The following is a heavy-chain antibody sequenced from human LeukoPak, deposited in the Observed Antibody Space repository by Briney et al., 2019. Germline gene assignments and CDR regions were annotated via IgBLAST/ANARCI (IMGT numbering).Heavy chain of an antibody. Sequence: PSETLSLTCTASRGTISISGYYWGWIRQPPGKGPERIGSSHYSGSTYYNPSLRSRVTISVDTSKNQFSLKLSSVTAADTAVYYCASDVTGPSPYYFDYWGQGTLVTVSS. CDR2: SHYSGST. J-gene: IGHJ4*02. D-gene: IGHD3-10*02. CDR1: RGTISISGYY. CDR3: ASDVTGPSPYYFDY. V-gene: IGHV4-39*01.